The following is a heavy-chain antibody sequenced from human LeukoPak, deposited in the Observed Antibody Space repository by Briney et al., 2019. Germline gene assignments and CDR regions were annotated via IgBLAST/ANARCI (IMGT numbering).Heavy chain of an antibody. V-gene: IGHV3-30*18. D-gene: IGHD1-26*01. CDR1: GFTFSSFG. CDR2: ISYDGNNK. CDR3: AKDRLRGGGSYYFDY. J-gene: IGHJ4*02. Sequence: GRSLRLSCAASGFTFSSFGMHWVRQAPGKGLDWVAVISYDGNNKYYADSVKGRFTISRDNSKNTLYLQMNSLRAEDTAVYYCAKDRLRGGGSYYFDYWGQGTLVTVSS.